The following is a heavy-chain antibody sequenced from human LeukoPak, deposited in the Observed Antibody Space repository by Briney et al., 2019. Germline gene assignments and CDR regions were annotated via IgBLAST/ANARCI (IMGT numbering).Heavy chain of an antibody. CDR1: GFPFSSYE. CDR3: AINGSNSGWYGPYYFDN. V-gene: IGHV3-48*03. CDR2: ISSSGNAI. J-gene: IGHJ4*02. Sequence: TGGSLRLSCAASGFPFSSYEMNWVRQAPGKGLEWVSYISSSGNAIYYADSVKGRFTISRDNAKNSLYLQMNSLRAEDTAVYYCAINGSNSGWYGPYYFDNWGQGTLVTVSS. D-gene: IGHD6-13*01.